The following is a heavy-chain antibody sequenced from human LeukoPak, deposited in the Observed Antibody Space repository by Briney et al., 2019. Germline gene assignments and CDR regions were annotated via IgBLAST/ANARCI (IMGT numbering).Heavy chain of an antibody. Sequence: GGSLRLSCAASGFTFSSYAMSWVRQAPGKGLEWVSAVSGSGGSTYYADSVKGRFTISRDNSKNTLYLQMNSLRAGDTAVYYCAKAIRGYSSSWTLDYWGQGTLVTVSP. D-gene: IGHD6-13*01. CDR3: AKAIRGYSSSWTLDY. CDR2: VSGSGGST. CDR1: GFTFSSYA. J-gene: IGHJ4*02. V-gene: IGHV3-23*01.